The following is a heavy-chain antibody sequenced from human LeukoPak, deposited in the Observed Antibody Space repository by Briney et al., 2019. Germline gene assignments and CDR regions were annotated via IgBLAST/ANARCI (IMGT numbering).Heavy chain of an antibody. J-gene: IGHJ4*02. D-gene: IGHD3-10*01. CDR1: GFTFSSSA. CDR3: AKGYYGSGSYGWFDY. CDR2: IRGSGDKT. Sequence: GGSLRLSCAASGFTFSSSAMNWVRQAPGKGLEWVSSIRGSGDKTYYADSVKGRFTISRDNSKNTLFLQMNSLRAEDTAIYYCAKGYYGSGSYGWFDYWGQGTLVTVSS. V-gene: IGHV3-23*01.